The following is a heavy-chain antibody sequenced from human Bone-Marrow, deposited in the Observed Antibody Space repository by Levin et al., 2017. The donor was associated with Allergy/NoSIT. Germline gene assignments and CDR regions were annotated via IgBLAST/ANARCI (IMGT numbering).Heavy chain of an antibody. Sequence: GESLKISCAASGFTFSPYAMSWVGQAPGRGLDWVSGIIGIGGNTYYANSAKGRFTISRDNSKNILFLQMNSLTLEDTAIYYCATTRDSYQYFQHWGQGTLVTVSS. D-gene: IGHD1-1*01. CDR2: IIGIGGNT. CDR3: ATTRDSYQYFQH. V-gene: IGHV3-23*01. J-gene: IGHJ1*01. CDR1: GFTFSPYA.